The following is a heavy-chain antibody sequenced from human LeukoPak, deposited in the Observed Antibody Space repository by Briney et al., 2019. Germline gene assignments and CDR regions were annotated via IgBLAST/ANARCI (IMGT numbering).Heavy chain of an antibody. D-gene: IGHD3-9*01. V-gene: IGHV3-7*01. J-gene: IGHJ4*02. CDR3: ARDDWGPGDH. CDR2: INLDGREK. CDR1: GFTFSRHW. Sequence: SGGSLRLSCATSGFTFSRHWMSWVRQAPGRGLEWVANINLDGREKYYVDSVKGRFTISRDNAMNSLFLQMNSLRGEDTAVDYCARDDWGPGDHWGQGTLVTVSS.